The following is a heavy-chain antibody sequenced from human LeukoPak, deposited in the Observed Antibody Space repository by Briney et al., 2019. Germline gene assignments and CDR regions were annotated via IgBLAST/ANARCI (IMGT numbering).Heavy chain of an antibody. CDR1: GGSISSYY. D-gene: IGHD6-13*01. V-gene: IGHV4-59*01. J-gene: IGHJ2*01. CDR2: IYYSGST. Sequence: SETQSLTCTVSGGSISSYYWSWIRQPPGKGLEWIGYIYYSGSTNYNPSLKSRVTISVDTSKNQFSLKLSSVTAADTAVYYCARAYSSSKTNWYFDLWGRGTLVTVSS. CDR3: ARAYSSSKTNWYFDL.